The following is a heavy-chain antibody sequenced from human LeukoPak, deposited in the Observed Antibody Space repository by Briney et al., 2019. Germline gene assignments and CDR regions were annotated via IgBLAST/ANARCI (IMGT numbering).Heavy chain of an antibody. V-gene: IGHV3-7*01. D-gene: IGHD6-13*01. CDR2: IKQDGSEK. Sequence: GGSLRLSCAASGFTFTSFWMSWVRLAPGKGLEWVANIKQDGSEKNYVDSVKGRFTISRDNAKNSMSLQMNSLRAEDTAVYYCTRGGILAGVDYWGQGTLVTVSS. J-gene: IGHJ4*02. CDR3: TRGGILAGVDY. CDR1: GFTFTSFW.